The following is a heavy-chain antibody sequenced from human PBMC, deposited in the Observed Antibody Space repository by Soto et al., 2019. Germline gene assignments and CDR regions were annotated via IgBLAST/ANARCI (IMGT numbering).Heavy chain of an antibody. CDR3: ARPSKMYTSSSCGMDV. CDR2: ISSSGSTT. Sequence: EVQLVESGGGLVQPGGSLRLSCAASGFTFSSYSMNWVRQAPGKGLQWVSYISSSGSTTYYADSVRGRFTISRDNAKNSLYLQMTSLRDEDTAVYYCARPSKMYTSSSCGMDVWGQGTTVTVSS. V-gene: IGHV3-48*02. J-gene: IGHJ6*02. D-gene: IGHD6-6*01. CDR1: GFTFSSYS.